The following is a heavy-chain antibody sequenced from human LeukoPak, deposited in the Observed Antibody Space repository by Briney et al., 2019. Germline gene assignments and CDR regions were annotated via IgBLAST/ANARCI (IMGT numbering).Heavy chain of an antibody. V-gene: IGHV4-38-2*02. CDR2: INHSGST. J-gene: IGHJ4*02. CDR1: GYSISSGYY. Sequence: SETLSLTCSVSGYSISSGYYWSWIRQPPGKGLEWIGEINHSGSTNYNPSLKSRVTISVDTSKNQFSLKLSSVTAADTAVYYCARHVYWFGELYDYWGQGTLVTVSS. D-gene: IGHD3-10*01. CDR3: ARHVYWFGELYDY.